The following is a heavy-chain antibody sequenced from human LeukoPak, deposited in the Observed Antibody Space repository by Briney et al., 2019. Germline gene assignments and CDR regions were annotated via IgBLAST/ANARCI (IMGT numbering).Heavy chain of an antibody. D-gene: IGHD6-13*01. Sequence: GGSLRLSCAASGFTFSSYSMNWVRQAPGKGLEWVSSISSSSSYIYYADSVKGRFTISRDNSKTTVYLQMNSLRPEDTAVYYCAKPRSAAGRYDAFDIWGQGTMVTVSS. CDR2: ISSSSSYI. CDR1: GFTFSSYS. CDR3: AKPRSAAGRYDAFDI. J-gene: IGHJ3*02. V-gene: IGHV3-21*01.